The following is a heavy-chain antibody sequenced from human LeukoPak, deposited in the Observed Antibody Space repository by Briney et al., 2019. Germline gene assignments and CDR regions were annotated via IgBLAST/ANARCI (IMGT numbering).Heavy chain of an antibody. CDR1: GYRFTSFW. Sequence: GESLKISCKGSGYRFTSFWISWVRQMPGKGLEWMGRIDPSDSHTNYGPSFQGHVTISADKSISTAYLQWSSLKASDTAMYYCARGGRDYDSSGYKYFEDWGQGTLVTVSS. CDR2: IDPSDSHT. D-gene: IGHD3-22*01. J-gene: IGHJ1*01. CDR3: ARGGRDYDSSGYKYFED. V-gene: IGHV5-10-1*01.